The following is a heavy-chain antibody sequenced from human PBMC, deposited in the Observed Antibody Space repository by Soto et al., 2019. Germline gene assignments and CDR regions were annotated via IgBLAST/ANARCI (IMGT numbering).Heavy chain of an antibody. V-gene: IGHV4-31*03. J-gene: IGHJ2*01. CDR1: GGSIDSDGSY. Sequence: QVQLQESGPGLVKPSQTLSLTCTVSGGSIDSDGSYWSWIRQSPGEGLEWLGYIYYSETTYYNPSLKSRVSISLYTSKNQFSLKLSSVTAADTAIYYCAGGHCFSSSCSYLDLWGRGTLVTVSS. CDR2: IYYSETT. CDR3: AGGHCFSSSCSYLDL. D-gene: IGHD2-2*01.